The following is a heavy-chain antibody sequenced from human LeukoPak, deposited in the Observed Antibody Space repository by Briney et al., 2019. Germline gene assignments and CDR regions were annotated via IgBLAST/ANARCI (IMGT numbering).Heavy chain of an antibody. CDR2: IGTAGDT. J-gene: IGHJ4*02. D-gene: IGHD1-7*01. CDR3: ARGGLTGTYDY. Sequence: GGSLRLSCAASGFTFSSYDMHWARQTTGKGLEWVSAIGTAGDTYYPGSVKGRFTISRDDVRNSLYLQMNSLRAGDTAVYYCARGGLTGTYDYWGQGILVTVPS. CDR1: GFTFSSYD. V-gene: IGHV3-13*04.